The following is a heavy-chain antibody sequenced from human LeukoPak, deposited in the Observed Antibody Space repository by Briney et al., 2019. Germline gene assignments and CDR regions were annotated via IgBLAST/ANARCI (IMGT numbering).Heavy chain of an antibody. Sequence: GASVKVSGKASGFTFTSSAMQWVRQARGQRLEWIGWIVVGSGNTNYAQKFQERVTITRDMSTSTAYMELSSLRSEDTAVYYCAAIANWGSRQPFDYWGQGTLVTVSS. V-gene: IGHV1-58*02. D-gene: IGHD7-27*01. CDR3: AAIANWGSRQPFDY. J-gene: IGHJ4*02. CDR1: GFTFTSSA. CDR2: IVVGSGNT.